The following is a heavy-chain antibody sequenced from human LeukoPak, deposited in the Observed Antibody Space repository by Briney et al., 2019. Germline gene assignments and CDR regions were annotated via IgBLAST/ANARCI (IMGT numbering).Heavy chain of an antibody. D-gene: IGHD5-18*01. CDR2: ISGSGGST. Sequence: GGSLRLSCAASGFTFSSYGMSWVRQAPGKGLEWVSAISGSGGSTYYADSVKGRFTISRDNSKNTLYLQMNSLRAEDTAVYYCARSRGYSYGYLLSVDMWGQGTMVTVSS. CDR3: ARSRGYSYGYLLSVDM. V-gene: IGHV3-23*01. CDR1: GFTFSSYG. J-gene: IGHJ3*02.